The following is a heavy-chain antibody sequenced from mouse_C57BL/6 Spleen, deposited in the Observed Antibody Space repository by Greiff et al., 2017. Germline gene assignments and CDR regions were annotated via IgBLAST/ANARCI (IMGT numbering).Heavy chain of an antibody. D-gene: IGHD1-1*01. CDR3: ARSPDYYGSSYPFAY. V-gene: IGHV1-64*01. CDR1: GYTFTSYW. J-gene: IGHJ3*01. Sequence: VQLQQPGAELVKPGASVKLSCKASGYTFTSYWMHWVKQRPGQGLEWIGMIHPNSGSTNYNEKFKSKATLTVDKSSSTAYMQRSSLTSEDSAVYYCARSPDYYGSSYPFAYWGQGTLVTVSA. CDR2: IHPNSGST.